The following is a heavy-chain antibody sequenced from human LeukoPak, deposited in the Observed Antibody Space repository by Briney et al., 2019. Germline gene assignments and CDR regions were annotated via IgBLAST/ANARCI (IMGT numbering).Heavy chain of an antibody. V-gene: IGHV4-34*01. CDR1: GGSFSTYY. J-gene: IGHJ4*02. D-gene: IGHD1-14*01. CDR2: INHSGST. Sequence: SETLSHTCALYGGSFSTYYWSWIRQPPGKGLEWIGEINHSGSTNYNPSLKSRVTISVDTSKNQFSLKLSSVTAADTAVYYCASPLTPLTTWGQGTLVTVSS. CDR3: ASPLTPLTT.